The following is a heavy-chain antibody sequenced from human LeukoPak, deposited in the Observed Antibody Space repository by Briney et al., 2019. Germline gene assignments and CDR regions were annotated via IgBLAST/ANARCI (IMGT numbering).Heavy chain of an antibody. D-gene: IGHD1-26*01. CDR2: IYHSGST. V-gene: IGHV4-38-2*01. Sequence: SETLSLTCAVSGYSISSGYYWGWIRQPPGKGLEWIGSIYHSGSTYYNPSLKSRVTISVDTSKNQFSLKLSSVTAADTAVYYCARQHVGPPYWYFDLWGRGTLVTVSS. CDR3: ARQHVGPPYWYFDL. J-gene: IGHJ2*01. CDR1: GYSISSGYY.